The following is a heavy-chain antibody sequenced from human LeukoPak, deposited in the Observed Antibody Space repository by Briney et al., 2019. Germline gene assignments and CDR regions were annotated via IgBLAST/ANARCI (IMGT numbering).Heavy chain of an antibody. D-gene: IGHD3-3*01. V-gene: IGHV4-34*01. CDR2: INHSGST. CDR3: ARGTGFGVVFNYYQYYMDV. J-gene: IGHJ6*03. CDR1: GGSFNNYY. Sequence: KPSETLSLTCAVYGGSFNNYYWRWLRQPPGTGLEWIGEINHSGSTKYNPSLKRRVTISVDTSKNQFSLNLISVTAADTAVYYCARGTGFGVVFNYYQYYMDVWGKGTTVTVSS.